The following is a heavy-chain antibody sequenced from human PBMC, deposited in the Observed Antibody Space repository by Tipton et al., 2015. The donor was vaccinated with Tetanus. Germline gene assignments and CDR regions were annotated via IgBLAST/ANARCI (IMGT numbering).Heavy chain of an antibody. CDR1: GFTFSSYA. V-gene: IGHV3-23*01. D-gene: IGHD4-17*01. Sequence: SLRLSCAASGFTFSSYAMSWVRQAPGKGLEWVSAISGSGGSTYYADSVKGRFTISRDNSKNTLYLQMNSLRAEDTAVYYCAKAHGEVDYYYYGMDVWGQGTTVTVSS. CDR3: AKAHGEVDYYYYGMDV. CDR2: ISGSGGST. J-gene: IGHJ6*02.